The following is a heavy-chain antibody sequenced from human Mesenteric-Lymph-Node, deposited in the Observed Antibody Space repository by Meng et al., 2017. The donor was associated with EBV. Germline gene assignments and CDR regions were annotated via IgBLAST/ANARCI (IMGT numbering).Heavy chain of an antibody. J-gene: IGHJ2*01. D-gene: IGHD2-15*01. CDR2: IYYSGSP. CDR1: GFSISSGDYY. V-gene: IGHV4-30-4*01. CDR3: ARGSWSDPVGLDL. Sequence: QVPPAEAGPGLVKPSQTLSLTCTVSGFSISSGDYYWSWVRQPPGKGLEWIGYIYYSGSPYSDPSLKSRLTISVDTSKNQFSLKLNSVTAADTAVYYCARGSWSDPVGLDLWGRGTLVTVSS.